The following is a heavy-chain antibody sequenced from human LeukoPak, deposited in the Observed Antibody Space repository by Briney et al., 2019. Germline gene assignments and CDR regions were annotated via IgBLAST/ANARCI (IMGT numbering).Heavy chain of an antibody. CDR3: ARDPRLEISGMVIDMLDY. V-gene: IGHV3-21*01. D-gene: IGHD3-3*01. CDR2: ISSSSTYI. CDR1: GFTLSDYY. Sequence: PGGSLRLSCAVSGFTLSDYYMDWVRQAPGKGLEWVSYISSSSTYIYYAASVKGRFAISRDNARNSLFLQMNSLRAEDSGIYYCARDPRLEISGMVIDMLDYWGQGTLVTVSS. J-gene: IGHJ4*02.